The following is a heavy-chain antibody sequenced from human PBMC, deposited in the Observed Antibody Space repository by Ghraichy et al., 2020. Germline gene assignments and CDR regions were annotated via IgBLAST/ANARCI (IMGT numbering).Heavy chain of an antibody. V-gene: IGHV3-23*01. CDR1: GFTFTSYV. CDR2: ISGGGTST. Sequence: LSLTCAASGFTFTSYVISWVRQAPGKGLEWVSSISGGGTSTYYADSVKGRLTISRDNSKNTLYLQMNSLRAEDTAVYYCAKSPLRNGMDVWGQGTTVIVSS. J-gene: IGHJ6*02. CDR3: AKSPLRNGMDV.